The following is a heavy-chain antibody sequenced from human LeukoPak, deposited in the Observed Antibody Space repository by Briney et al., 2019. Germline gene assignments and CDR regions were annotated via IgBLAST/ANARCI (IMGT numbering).Heavy chain of an antibody. V-gene: IGHV3-11*05. Sequence: GGSLRLSCAASGFTLSDYYMSWIHQAPGKGLEWVSYIGGSSSHTDYADSVKGRFTASRDNAKNSLYLQMSSLRDEDTAVYYCARDGKSVAGAIYYYGIDVWGQGTTVTVSS. D-gene: IGHD6-19*01. CDR3: ARDGKSVAGAIYYYGIDV. CDR2: IGGSSSHT. J-gene: IGHJ6*02. CDR1: GFTLSDYY.